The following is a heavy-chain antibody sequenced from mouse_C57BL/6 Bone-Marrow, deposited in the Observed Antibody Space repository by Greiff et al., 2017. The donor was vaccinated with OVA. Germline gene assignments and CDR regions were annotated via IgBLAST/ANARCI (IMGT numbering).Heavy chain of an antibody. CDR3: ARDIYPPFAY. Sequence: EVKLMESGGGLVQPGGSLSLSCAASGFTFTDYYMSWVRQPPGKALEWLGFIRNKANGYTTEYSASVKGRFTISRDNSQSILYLQMNALRAEDSATYYCARDIYPPFAYWGQGTLVTVSA. V-gene: IGHV7-3*01. D-gene: IGHD2-1*01. CDR2: IRNKANGYTT. J-gene: IGHJ3*01. CDR1: GFTFTDYY.